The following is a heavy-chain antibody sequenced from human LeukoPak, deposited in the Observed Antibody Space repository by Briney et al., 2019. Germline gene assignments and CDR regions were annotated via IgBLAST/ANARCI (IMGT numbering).Heavy chain of an antibody. D-gene: IGHD3-10*01. CDR2: IRYDGSEK. CDR1: RFVFPSHG. Sequence: GGSLRLSCSASRFVFPSHGMHWVRQAPGKGLEWVAFIRYDGSEKYYADSVQGRFSISRDNAKNSLYLQMNSLRADDTAVYYCARFAAGGSYYYYMDVWGKGTTVTVSS. CDR3: ARFAAGGSYYYYMDV. J-gene: IGHJ6*03. V-gene: IGHV3-30*02.